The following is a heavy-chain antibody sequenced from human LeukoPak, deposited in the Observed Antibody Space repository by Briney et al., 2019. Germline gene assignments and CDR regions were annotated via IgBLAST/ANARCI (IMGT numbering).Heavy chain of an antibody. CDR3: ARVSVPGVYYDFWSGYYQIDY. CDR2: IRYDGSNK. Sequence: GGSLRLSCAASGFTFSSYAMNWVRQAPGKGLEWVAFIRYDGSNKYYADSVKGRFTISRDNSKNTLYLQMNSLRAEDTAVYYCARVSVPGVYYDFWSGYYQIDYWGQGTLVTVSS. J-gene: IGHJ4*02. CDR1: GFTFSSYA. V-gene: IGHV3-30*02. D-gene: IGHD3-3*01.